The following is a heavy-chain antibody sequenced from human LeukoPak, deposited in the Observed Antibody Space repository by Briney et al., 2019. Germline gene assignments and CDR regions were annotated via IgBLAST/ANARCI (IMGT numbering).Heavy chain of an antibody. J-gene: IGHJ3*02. CDR1: GFTFSSYW. V-gene: IGHV3-74*01. Sequence: GGSLRLSCAASGFTFSSYWMHWVRHAPGKGLVWVSRINSDGSSTIYTDSVKGRFTISRDNAKNTLYLQMNSLRAEDTAVYYCARSSPPYYYDSSGYYGFDIWGQGTMVTVSS. CDR3: ARSSPPYYYDSSGYYGFDI. D-gene: IGHD3-22*01. CDR2: INSDGSST.